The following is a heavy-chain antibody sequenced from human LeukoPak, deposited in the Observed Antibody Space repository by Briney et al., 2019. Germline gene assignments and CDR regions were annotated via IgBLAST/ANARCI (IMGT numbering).Heavy chain of an antibody. D-gene: IGHD2-2*01. Sequence: GGPLRLSCTASGFTFSSHAMSWVRQAPGKGLKGVSTIDTIGATTSYTDSVKGRFTISRDNSKNTLYLQMNSLRAEDTAVYYCAKLVVPAEISEAFDYWGQGTLVTVSS. V-gene: IGHV3-23*01. J-gene: IGHJ4*02. CDR3: AKLVVPAEISEAFDY. CDR1: GFTFSSHA. CDR2: IDTIGATT.